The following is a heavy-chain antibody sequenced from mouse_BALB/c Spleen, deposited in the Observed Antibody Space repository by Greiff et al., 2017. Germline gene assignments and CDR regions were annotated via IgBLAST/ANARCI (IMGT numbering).Heavy chain of an antibody. V-gene: IGHV1-4*01. CDR1: GSPFPSYT. D-gene: IGHD1-1*01. CDR2: INPSSGYT. CDR3: AHITTVASYAMDY. Sequence: VQLQESGAELARPGASGRMSCKASGSPFPSYTMHWVKQRPGQGLEWIGYINPSSGYTNYNQKFKDKATLTADKSSSTAYMQLSSLTSEDSAVYYCAHITTVASYAMDYWGQGTSVTVSS. J-gene: IGHJ4*01.